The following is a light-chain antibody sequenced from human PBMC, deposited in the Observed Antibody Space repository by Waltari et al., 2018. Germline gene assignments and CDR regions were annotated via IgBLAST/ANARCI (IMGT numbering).Light chain of an antibody. V-gene: IGLV2-14*03. CDR3: SSYTSSNTLV. J-gene: IGLJ2*01. CDR2: DVS. Sequence: QSALTQPASVSGSPGQSITISCTGTSSDVGGYNYVSWYQQHPGKAPKLMIYDVSTRPTGVVNRFSGSKSGNTASLTSSGLQAEDEADYYCSSYTSSNTLVFGGGTNLTVL. CDR1: SSDVGGYNY.